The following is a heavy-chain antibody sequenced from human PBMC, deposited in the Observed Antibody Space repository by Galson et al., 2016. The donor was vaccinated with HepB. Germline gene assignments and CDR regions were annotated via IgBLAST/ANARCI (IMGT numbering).Heavy chain of an antibody. D-gene: IGHD3-22*01. CDR1: GCDFTSYF. CDR2: INPIGDDT. Sequence: SVKVSCKASGCDFTSYFIHWVRQAPGHGLEWMGIINPIGDDTNYAQKFQGRVTMTSDTSTSTVYMELSGLRFADTAVYYCARGYYDSVYWGQGTLVTVSS. V-gene: IGHV1-46*01. CDR3: ARGYYDSVY. J-gene: IGHJ4*02.